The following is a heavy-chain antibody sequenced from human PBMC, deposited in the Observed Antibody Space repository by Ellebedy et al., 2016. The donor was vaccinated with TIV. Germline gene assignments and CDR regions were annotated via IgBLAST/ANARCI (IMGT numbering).Heavy chain of an antibody. J-gene: IGHJ4*02. V-gene: IGHV4-59*01. CDR1: GGSTSSYY. CDR3: ARGLRGPFDY. Sequence: MPSETLSLTCTVSGGSTSSYYWSWIRPPPGRRLEWIGYIYNNGGTNYNPSLTSRVTISVDRSKNQFSLKLASVSAADTAVYYCARGLRGPFDYWGQGTPVTVSS. CDR2: IYNNGGT.